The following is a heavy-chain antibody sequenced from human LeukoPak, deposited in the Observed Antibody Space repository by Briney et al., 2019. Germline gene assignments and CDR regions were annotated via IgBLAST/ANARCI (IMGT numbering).Heavy chain of an antibody. CDR1: GGSISSYY. J-gene: IGHJ2*01. V-gene: IGHV4-59*12. D-gene: IGHD3-22*01. CDR2: IYYSGST. CDR3: AREVGYYDNCYFDL. Sequence: SETLSLTCTVSGGSISSYYWSWIRQPPGQGLEWIGYIYYSGSTNYNPSLKSRVTISVDTSKNQFSLKLSSVTAADTAVYYCAREVGYYDNCYFDLWGRGTLVTVSS.